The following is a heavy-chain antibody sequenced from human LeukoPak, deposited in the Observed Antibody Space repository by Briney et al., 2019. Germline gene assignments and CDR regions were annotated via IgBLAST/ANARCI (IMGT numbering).Heavy chain of an antibody. CDR3: AATQQKMATISADWFDP. CDR2: IYYSGNT. D-gene: IGHD5-24*01. J-gene: IGHJ5*02. V-gene: IGHV4-59*08. Sequence: PSETLSLTCTVSGGSISSYYWSWIRQPPGKGLEWIGYIYYSGNTNYNPSLKSRVTISVDTSKNQFSPKLSSVTAADTAVYYCAATQQKMATISADWFDPWGQGTLVTVSS. CDR1: GGSISSYY.